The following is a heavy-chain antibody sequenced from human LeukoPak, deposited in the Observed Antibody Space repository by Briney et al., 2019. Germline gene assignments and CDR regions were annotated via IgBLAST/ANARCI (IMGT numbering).Heavy chain of an antibody. Sequence: GGSLRLSCAASGFTFSSYSMDWVRQAPGKGLEWVSYISSSSSTIYYADSVKGRFTISRDNAKNSLSLQMNSLRAEDTAVYYCIVLAVTGTFGFDYWGQGTLVTVSS. CDR1: GFTFSSYS. J-gene: IGHJ4*02. CDR2: ISSSSSTI. CDR3: IVLAVTGTFGFDY. V-gene: IGHV3-48*01. D-gene: IGHD6-19*01.